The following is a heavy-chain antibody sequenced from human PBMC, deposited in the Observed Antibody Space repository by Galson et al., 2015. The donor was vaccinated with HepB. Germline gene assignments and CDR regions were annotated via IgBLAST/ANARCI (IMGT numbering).Heavy chain of an antibody. Sequence: SVKVSCKASGYTFTGYYMHWVRQAPGQGLEWMGRINPNSGGTNYAQKFQGRVTMTRDTSISTAYMELSRLRSDDTAVYYCARVTPPRDYGDYDFGYWGQGTLVTVSS. J-gene: IGHJ4*02. D-gene: IGHD4-17*01. CDR3: ARVTPPRDYGDYDFGY. CDR2: INPNSGGT. V-gene: IGHV1-2*06. CDR1: GYTFTGYY.